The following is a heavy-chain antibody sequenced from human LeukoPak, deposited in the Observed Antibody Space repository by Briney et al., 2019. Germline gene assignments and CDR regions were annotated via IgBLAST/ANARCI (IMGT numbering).Heavy chain of an antibody. CDR2: INPSGGST. CDR1: GYTFTSYY. D-gene: IGHD4-17*01. J-gene: IGHJ4*02. CDR3: AIGAVTTSYFDY. V-gene: IGHV1-46*01. Sequence: ASVKVSCTASGYTFTSYYMRWVRQAPGQGLEWMGIINPSGGSTSYAQKFQGRVTLTRDTSTSTVYMELSSLRSEDTAVYYCAIGAVTTSYFDYWGAGNLVTVSS.